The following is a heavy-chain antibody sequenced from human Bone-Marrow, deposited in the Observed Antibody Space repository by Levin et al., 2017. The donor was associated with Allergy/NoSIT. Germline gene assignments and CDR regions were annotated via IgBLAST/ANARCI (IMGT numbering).Heavy chain of an antibody. J-gene: IGHJ4*02. V-gene: IGHV1-69*13. CDR3: GRDRGGYSGYLLAY. Sequence: GASVKVSCKASGDTFRNFAFTWVRQAPGQGLEWMGGIIPIFGSANYAQKFQGRLTITADEATNTAYMELSRLTSEDTAVYYCGRDRGGYSGYLLAYWGQGTLVTVSS. CDR1: GDTFRNFA. D-gene: IGHD5-12*01. CDR2: IIPIFGSA.